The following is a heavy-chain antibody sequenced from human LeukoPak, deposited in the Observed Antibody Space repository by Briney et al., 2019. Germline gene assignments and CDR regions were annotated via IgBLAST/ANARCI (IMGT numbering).Heavy chain of an antibody. CDR1: GFTFSSYA. J-gene: IGHJ4*02. V-gene: IGHV3-30*04. CDR3: ATSDYYGSGSYYNWRDY. CDR2: ISYDGSNK. D-gene: IGHD3-10*01. Sequence: GRSLRLSCAASGFTFSSYAMHWVRQAPGKGLEWVAVISYDGSNKYYADSVKGRFTISRDNSKNTLYLQMNSLRAEDTGVYYCATSDYYGSGSYYNWRDYWGQGTLVTVSS.